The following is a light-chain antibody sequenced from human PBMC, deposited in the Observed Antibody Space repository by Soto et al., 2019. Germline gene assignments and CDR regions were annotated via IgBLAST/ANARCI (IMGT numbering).Light chain of an antibody. CDR3: MQSVHYPWT. CDR1: QSLLHSSGYHY. J-gene: IGKJ1*01. CDR2: LGS. V-gene: IGKV2-28*01. Sequence: DSVMTQPPLSLPVTPGEPASISCRSTQSLLHSSGYHYLDWYLQKPGQSPQXLIYLGSNRASGVPDRFSGSGSGTDFTLRISRGEAEDVGVYYCMQSVHYPWTFGQGTKVDIK.